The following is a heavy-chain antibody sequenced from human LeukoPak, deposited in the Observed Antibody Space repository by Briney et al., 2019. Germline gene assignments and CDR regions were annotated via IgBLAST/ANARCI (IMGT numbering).Heavy chain of an antibody. CDR3: ARGHFDSSGQSDY. D-gene: IGHD3-22*01. J-gene: IGHJ4*02. CDR2: ISTSGTYI. Sequence: GGSLGLSCAASGFTFSNYYMNWVRQAPGKGLEWVSSISTSGTYIYYADSVKGRFTISRDNARNSLYLQMNSLRTEDTAVYYCARGHFDSSGQSDYWGQGTLVTVSS. V-gene: IGHV3-21*01. CDR1: GFTFSNYY.